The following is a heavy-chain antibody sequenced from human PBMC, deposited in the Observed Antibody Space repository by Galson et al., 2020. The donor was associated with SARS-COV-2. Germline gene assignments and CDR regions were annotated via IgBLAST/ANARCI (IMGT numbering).Heavy chain of an antibody. V-gene: IGHV1-69*10. D-gene: IGHD3-10*01. CDR2: IIPILGIA. J-gene: IGHJ6*03. Sequence: SVKVSCKASGGTFSSYAISWVRQAPGQGLEWMGGIIPILGIANYAQKFQGRVTITADKSTSTAYMELSSLRSEDTAVYYCARVTYYYGSGAYYYYYYYMDVWGKGTTVTVSS. CDR1: GGTFSSYA. CDR3: ARVTYYYGSGAYYYYYYYMDV.